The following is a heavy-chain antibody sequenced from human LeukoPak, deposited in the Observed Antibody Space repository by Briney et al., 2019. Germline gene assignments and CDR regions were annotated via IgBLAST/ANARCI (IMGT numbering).Heavy chain of an antibody. V-gene: IGHV4-34*01. CDR1: GGSFSGYY. J-gene: IGHJ3*02. CDR2: INHSGST. D-gene: IGHD3-16*01. Sequence: PSETLSLTCAVYGGSFSGYYWSWIRQPPGKGLEWIGEINHSGSTNYNPSLKSRVTISVDTSKNQFSLKLSSVTAADTAVYYCARGFWGVTPVFNIWGKGTMFTVSS. CDR3: ARGFWGVTPVFNI.